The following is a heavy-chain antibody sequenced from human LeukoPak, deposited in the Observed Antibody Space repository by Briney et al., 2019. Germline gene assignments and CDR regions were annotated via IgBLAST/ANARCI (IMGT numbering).Heavy chain of an antibody. V-gene: IGHV4-31*03. D-gene: IGHD3-22*01. J-gene: IGHJ4*02. CDR1: GGSISTGGYY. Sequence: PSGTLSLTCTVSGGSISTGGYYWSWIRQHPGKGLEWIGNIYYSGSTYYSPSLKSRVTMSVDTSKNQFSLTLISVTAADTAVYFCARAAPNYYDSSGSLRNPYFDYWGQGTLVTVSS. CDR3: ARAAPNYYDSSGSLRNPYFDY. CDR2: IYYSGST.